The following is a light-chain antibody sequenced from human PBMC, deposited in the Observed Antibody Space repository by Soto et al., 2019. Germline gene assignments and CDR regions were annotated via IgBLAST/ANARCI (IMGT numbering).Light chain of an antibody. V-gene: IGKV3-20*01. CDR2: GVA. J-gene: IGKJ1*01. Sequence: EIVLTQSPGTLSLSPGERVTLSCRASQSVSRNYLAWYQQRPGQAPRLLIYGVARRATGIPDRFSGSGSGTDFTLTISRLEPEDLAVYYCQQYGISPWTFGQGTKV. CDR3: QQYGISPWT. CDR1: QSVSRNY.